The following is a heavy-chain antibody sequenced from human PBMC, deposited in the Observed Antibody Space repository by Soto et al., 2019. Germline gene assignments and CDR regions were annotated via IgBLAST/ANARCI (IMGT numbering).Heavy chain of an antibody. CDR1: GGSITTGHYY. CDR3: VKYRTVTPTLAIDYYGMDV. CDR2: IYYSGDS. V-gene: IGHV4-39*01. D-gene: IGHD6-6*01. J-gene: IGHJ6*02. Sequence: QLQLQESGPGLVKPSETLSLTCTVSGGSITTGHYYWAWIRQSPGKGLEWIGSIYYSGDSYYNPSXXSRATMSVDTTXXXFXXELRSVTAADTSVYFCVKYRTVTPTLAIDYYGMDVWGQGTTVTVAS.